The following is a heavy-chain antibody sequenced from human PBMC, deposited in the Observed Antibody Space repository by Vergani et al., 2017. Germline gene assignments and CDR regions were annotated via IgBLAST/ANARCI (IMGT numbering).Heavy chain of an antibody. Sequence: QLVESGGGLVQPGGSLRLSCVVSGFTFSNYWMNFVRQAPGKGLEWVANIKKDGSEQSYMDSVKGRFTISRDNSKNTLYLQMNSLRADDTAVYYCARDPRGYGGDPEDYYYGMDVWGQGTTVTVSS. CDR3: ARDPRGYGGDPEDYYYGMDV. CDR2: IKKDGSEQ. V-gene: IGHV3-7*03. CDR1: GFTFSNYW. D-gene: IGHD2-21*02. J-gene: IGHJ6*02.